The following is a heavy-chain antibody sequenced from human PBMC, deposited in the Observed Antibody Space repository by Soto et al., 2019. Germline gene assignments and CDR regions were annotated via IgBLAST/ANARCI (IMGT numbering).Heavy chain of an antibody. CDR1: GVSISSGDYY. Sequence: SETLSLTCTVSGVSISSGDYYWSWIRQPPGKGLEWIGYIYYSGSTNYNPSLKSRVTISVDTSKNQFSLKLSSVTAADTAVYYCARGDTYYDILTGYPPPWFDPWGQGTPVTVSS. CDR3: ARGDTYYDILTGYPPPWFDP. D-gene: IGHD3-9*01. V-gene: IGHV4-61*08. J-gene: IGHJ5*02. CDR2: IYYSGST.